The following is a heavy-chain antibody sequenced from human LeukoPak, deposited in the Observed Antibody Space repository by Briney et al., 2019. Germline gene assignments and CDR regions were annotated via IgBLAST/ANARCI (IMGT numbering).Heavy chain of an antibody. Sequence: GGSLRLSCVGSGCTLSRYGLSWVRPPPGRGGEWVSRISGSRASTYYADSVKGRFTISRDTSKNTLYLRMNNVRAEDTAVYYCAKDQGSSWSCFDYWGQGNLVTVSS. D-gene: IGHD6-13*01. CDR1: GCTLSRYG. CDR2: ISGSRAST. V-gene: IGHV3-23*01. CDR3: AKDQGSSWSCFDY. J-gene: IGHJ4*02.